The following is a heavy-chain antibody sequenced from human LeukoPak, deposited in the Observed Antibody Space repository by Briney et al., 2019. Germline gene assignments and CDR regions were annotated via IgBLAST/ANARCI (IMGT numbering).Heavy chain of an antibody. CDR3: ARASHLGIAAAGTFGY. V-gene: IGHV1-2*02. D-gene: IGHD6-13*01. Sequence: ASVKVSCKASGYTFTGYYIHWVRQAPGQGLEWMGWINPNSGGTNYAQKFQGRVTMTRDTSISTAYMELSRLRSDDTAVYYCARASHLGIAAAGTFGYWGQGTLVTVSS. CDR1: GYTFTGYY. CDR2: INPNSGGT. J-gene: IGHJ4*02.